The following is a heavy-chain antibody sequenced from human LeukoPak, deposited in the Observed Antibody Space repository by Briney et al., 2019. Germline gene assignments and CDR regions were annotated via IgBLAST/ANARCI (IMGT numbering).Heavy chain of an antibody. J-gene: IGHJ6*03. CDR3: ARDSGGYCGGDCYADYYYYMDV. D-gene: IGHD2-21*01. V-gene: IGHV3-66*02. CDR1: GLTVSSNY. CDR2: IYSGGST. Sequence: GGSLRLSCAASGLTVSSNYMSWVRQAPGKGLEWVSVIYSGGSTYYADSVKGRFTISRDNSKNTLYLQMNSLRAEDTAVYYCARDSGGYCGGDCYADYYYYMDVWGKGTTVTVSS.